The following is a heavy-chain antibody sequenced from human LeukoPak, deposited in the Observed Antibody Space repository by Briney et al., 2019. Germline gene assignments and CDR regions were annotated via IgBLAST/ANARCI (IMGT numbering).Heavy chain of an antibody. CDR2: ISYDGSNK. CDR3: AKTYCGGDCYGYYYYGMDV. CDR1: GFTLSSYG. J-gene: IGHJ6*02. Sequence: GRSLRLSCAASGFTLSSYGMHWVRQAPGKGLEWVAVISYDGSNKYYADSVKGRFTISRDNSKNTLYLQMNSLRAEDTAVYYCAKTYCGGDCYGYYYYGMDVWGQGTTVTVSS. D-gene: IGHD2-21*02. V-gene: IGHV3-30*18.